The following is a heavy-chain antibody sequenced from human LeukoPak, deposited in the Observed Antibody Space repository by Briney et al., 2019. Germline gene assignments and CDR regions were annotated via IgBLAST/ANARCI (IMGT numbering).Heavy chain of an antibody. CDR2: IHYTGTT. CDR1: GGSLSGYY. J-gene: IGHJ4*01. V-gene: IGHV4-59*08. CDR3: ARHRGYTYGRTFDY. D-gene: IGHD5-18*01. Sequence: PSETLSFTCTVSGGSLSGYYWSWIRQPPGKGLEWIGYIHYTGTTKYNSSLNSRGTISVDTSKNQFSLILTSMTAADTAVYYCARHRGYTYGRTFDYWGQGTLVTVSS.